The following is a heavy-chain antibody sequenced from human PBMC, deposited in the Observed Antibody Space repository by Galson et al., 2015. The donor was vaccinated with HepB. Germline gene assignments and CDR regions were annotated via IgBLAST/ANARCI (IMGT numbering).Heavy chain of an antibody. CDR1: GFSLSTTGVG. J-gene: IGHJ4*02. D-gene: IGHD3-10*01. CDR2: IYWDNDK. V-gene: IGHV2-5*02. Sequence: PALVKPTQTLTLTCTLSGFSLSTTGVGVGWIRQPPGEALEWLAVIYWDNDKRYNPLPKSRLTITKDTSKNQVVLTMTNMDPLDTATYYCAHRRRPRSYYNSGDLDYWGQGTLVTVSS. CDR3: AHRRRPRSYYNSGDLDY.